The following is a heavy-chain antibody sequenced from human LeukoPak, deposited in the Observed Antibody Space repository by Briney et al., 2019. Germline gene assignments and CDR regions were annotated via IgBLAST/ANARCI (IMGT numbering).Heavy chain of an antibody. CDR1: GYTFTSYG. Sequence: ASVKVSCKASGYTFTSYGISWVRQAPGQGLEWMGWISAYNGNTNYAQKLQGRVTMTTDTSTSTAYMELRSLRSDDTAVYYCARFGASSSWGYYFDYWGRGTLVTVSS. J-gene: IGHJ4*02. V-gene: IGHV1-18*01. CDR3: ARFGASSSWGYYFDY. CDR2: ISAYNGNT. D-gene: IGHD6-13*01.